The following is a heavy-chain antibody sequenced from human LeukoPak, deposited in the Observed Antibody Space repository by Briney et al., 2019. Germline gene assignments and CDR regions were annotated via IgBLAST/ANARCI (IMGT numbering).Heavy chain of an antibody. Sequence: PGGSLRLSCAASGFTFSSYWMHWVRQAPGKGLVWVSRINTDGSSTSYADSVKGRFTISRDNAKNTLYLQMNSLRAEDTAVYYCAKDPRGSSSSVRYYYYYMDVWGKGTTVTVSS. J-gene: IGHJ6*03. V-gene: IGHV3-74*01. D-gene: IGHD6-6*01. CDR3: AKDPRGSSSSVRYYYYYMDV. CDR2: INTDGSST. CDR1: GFTFSSYW.